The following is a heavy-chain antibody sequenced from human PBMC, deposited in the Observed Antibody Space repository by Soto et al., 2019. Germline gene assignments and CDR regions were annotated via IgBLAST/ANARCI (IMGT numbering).Heavy chain of an antibody. Sequence: QVQLVESGGGVVQPGRSLRLSCAASGFTFSYYGMHWVRQAPGKGLEWVAVISYDGSDKYYADSVKGRFTISRDNSKKTLDLQMNSLRDDDTAVYYCAKGLGELAPESYDHWGQGTLITVSS. D-gene: IGHD3-16*01. CDR2: ISYDGSDK. CDR3: AKGLGELAPESYDH. CDR1: GFTFSYYG. V-gene: IGHV3-30*18. J-gene: IGHJ4*02.